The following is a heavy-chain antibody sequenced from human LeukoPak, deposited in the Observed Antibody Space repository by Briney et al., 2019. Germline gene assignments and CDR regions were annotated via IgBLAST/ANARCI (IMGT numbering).Heavy chain of an antibody. J-gene: IGHJ6*03. CDR1: GYTFTSYG. V-gene: IGHV1-18*01. D-gene: IGHD2-2*01. CDR2: ISAYNGNT. Sequence: ASVKVSCKASGYTFTSYGISWVRQAPGQGLEWMGWISAYNGNTNYAQKLQGRVTMTTDTSTSTAYMELRSLRSDDTAVYYCARAVWGYCSSTSCAYYYYYYMDVWGKGTTVTVSS. CDR3: ARAVWGYCSSTSCAYYYYYYMDV.